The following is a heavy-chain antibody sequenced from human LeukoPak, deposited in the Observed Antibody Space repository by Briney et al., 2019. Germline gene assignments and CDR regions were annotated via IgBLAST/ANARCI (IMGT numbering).Heavy chain of an antibody. V-gene: IGHV3-23*01. CDR3: AKNLRFLEWLANLDV. D-gene: IGHD3-3*01. J-gene: IGHJ6*04. Sequence: GGSLRLSCAASGFTFNNYAMTWVRQAPGKGLEWVSTISGSGDTRHYFDSLKGRFTISRDNSKSTLYLQMDGLRAEDTAIYYCAKNLRFLEWLANLDVWGKGTAVTVSS. CDR2: ISGSGDTR. CDR1: GFTFNNYA.